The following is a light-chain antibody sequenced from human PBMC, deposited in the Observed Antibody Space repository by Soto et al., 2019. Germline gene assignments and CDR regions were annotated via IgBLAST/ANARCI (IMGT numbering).Light chain of an antibody. V-gene: IGKV1-39*01. CDR1: QSISNY. Sequence: DIHMTQSPSSLSASVGHRVTITCRASQSISNYLNWYQQKQGKAPKVLIYAASNLQSGVPSRFSGSGYGTDFTLTISSLQPEDFATYYCQQSYSTPITFGQGTRLEIK. CDR2: AAS. J-gene: IGKJ5*01. CDR3: QQSYSTPIT.